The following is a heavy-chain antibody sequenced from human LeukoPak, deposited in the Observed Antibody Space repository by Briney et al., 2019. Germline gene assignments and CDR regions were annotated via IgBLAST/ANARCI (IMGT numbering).Heavy chain of an antibody. CDR2: ISGSGSST. Sequence: PGGSLRLSCAASGFTFTSYAMNWVRQAPGKGLEWVSTISGSGSSTYYVDSVKGRFTISRDNSKSTLCLQMNSLRAEDTAVYYCAKQLGYCSDGSCYFPYWGQGTLVTVSS. J-gene: IGHJ4*02. CDR1: GFTFTSYA. D-gene: IGHD2-15*01. CDR3: AKQLGYCSDGSCYFPY. V-gene: IGHV3-23*01.